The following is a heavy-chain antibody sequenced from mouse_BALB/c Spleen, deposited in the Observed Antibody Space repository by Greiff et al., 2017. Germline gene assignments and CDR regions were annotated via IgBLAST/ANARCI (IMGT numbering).Heavy chain of an antibody. CDR3: ARREYGNYEGAMDY. V-gene: IGHV1-87*01. D-gene: IGHD2-10*02. CDR2: IYPGDGDT. CDR1: GYTFTSYW. Sequence: VQLQQSGAELARPGASVKLSCKASGYTFTSYWMQWVKQRPGQGLEWIGAIYPGDGDTRYTQKFKGKATLTADKSSSTAYMQLSSLASEDSAVYYCARREYGNYEGAMDYWGQGTSVTVSS. J-gene: IGHJ4*01.